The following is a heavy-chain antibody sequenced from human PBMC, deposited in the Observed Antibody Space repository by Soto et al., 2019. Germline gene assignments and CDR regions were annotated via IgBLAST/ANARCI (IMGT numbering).Heavy chain of an antibody. J-gene: IGHJ6*02. V-gene: IGHV1-18*01. CDR1: GYTFTSYG. CDR2: ISAYNGNT. Sequence: ASVKVSCKAPGYTFTSYGISWVRQAPGQGLEWMGWISAYNGNTNYAQELQGRVTMTTDTSTSTAYMELRSLRSDDTAVYYCARAASYYDFWSGYYIDYYYYGMDVWGQGTTVTVSS. CDR3: ARAASYYDFWSGYYIDYYYYGMDV. D-gene: IGHD3-3*01.